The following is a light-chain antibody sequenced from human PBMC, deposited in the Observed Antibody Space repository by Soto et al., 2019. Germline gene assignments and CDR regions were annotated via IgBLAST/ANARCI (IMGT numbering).Light chain of an antibody. J-gene: IGKJ1*01. Sequence: EIVLTQYPGSLSLSPGERAALSCRASQSVSSSYLAWYQQTPGQPPRLLIYGASSRATGIPDRFSGSGSGTDFTLTISRLEPEDFAVYYCQHYGSSPPWTFGQGTKVEIK. V-gene: IGKV3-20*01. CDR3: QHYGSSPPWT. CDR1: QSVSSSY. CDR2: GAS.